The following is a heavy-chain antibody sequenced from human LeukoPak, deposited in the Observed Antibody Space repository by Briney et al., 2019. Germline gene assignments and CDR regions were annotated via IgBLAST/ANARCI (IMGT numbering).Heavy chain of an antibody. CDR1: GDSISSYY. CDR3: ARIGLGYCSAGSCPPFDY. D-gene: IGHD2-15*01. J-gene: IGHJ4*02. V-gene: IGHV4-59*01. Sequence: PSETLSLTCTVSGDSISSYYWSWIRQPPGKGLGWIGYISHSGSTIYNPYHKSRVTLSLDTSKNQFSLKLNSVTAADTAVYYCARIGLGYCSAGSCPPFDYWGQGTLVTVSS. CDR2: ISHSGST.